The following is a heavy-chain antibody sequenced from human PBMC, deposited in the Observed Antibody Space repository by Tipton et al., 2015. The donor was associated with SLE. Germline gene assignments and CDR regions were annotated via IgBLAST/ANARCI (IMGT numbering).Heavy chain of an antibody. CDR1: GGSFRGYY. CDR3: ARGVPSDY. V-gene: IGHV4-34*01. J-gene: IGHJ4*02. Sequence: TLSITCAVYGGSFRGYYWSWIRQPPGKGLEWIGEINHSGSTNYNPSLKSRVTISVDTSKNQFSLKLSSVTAADTAVYYCARGVPSDYWGQGTLVTVSS. CDR2: INHSGST.